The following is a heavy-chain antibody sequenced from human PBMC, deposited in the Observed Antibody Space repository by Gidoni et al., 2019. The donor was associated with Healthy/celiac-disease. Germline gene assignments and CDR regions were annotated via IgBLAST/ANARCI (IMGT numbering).Heavy chain of an antibody. CDR3: ARGRAWGPFDI. CDR2: INHSGTT. V-gene: IGHV4-34*01. CDR1: GGSLSGYY. J-gene: IGHJ3*02. Sequence: QVQLQQRGAGLLKPPEPLSPTRAVYGGSLSGYYCTWIRQPPGTGLEWIGEINHSGTTTYNPSLKSRVTISVDTSKNQFSLKLSAETAADTAVYYCARGRAWGPFDIWGQGTMVTVSS. D-gene: IGHD1-26*01.